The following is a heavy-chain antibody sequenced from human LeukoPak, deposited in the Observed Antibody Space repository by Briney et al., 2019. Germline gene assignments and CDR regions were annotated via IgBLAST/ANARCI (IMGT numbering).Heavy chain of an antibody. V-gene: IGHV3-30-3*01. CDR1: GFTFSSYA. CDR2: ISYDGSNK. D-gene: IGHD2-15*01. Sequence: GGSLRLSCAASGFTFSSYAMHWVRQAPGKGLEWVAVISYDGSNKYYADSVKGRFTISRDNSKNTLYLQMNSLRAEDTAVYYCAREKYCSGGSCYRTYFDYWGQGTLVTVSS. J-gene: IGHJ4*02. CDR3: AREKYCSGGSCYRTYFDY.